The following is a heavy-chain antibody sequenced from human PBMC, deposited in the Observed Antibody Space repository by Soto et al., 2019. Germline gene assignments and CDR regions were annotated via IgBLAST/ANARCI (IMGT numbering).Heavy chain of an antibody. CDR1: GYSFTSYW. CDR3: ASVGVVVAATDYGKDV. V-gene: IGHV5-51*01. D-gene: IGHD2-15*01. J-gene: IGHJ6*02. Sequence: GESLKISCKGSGYSFTSYWIGWVRQMPGKGLEWMGIIYPGDSDTRYSPSFQGQVTISADKSISTAYLQWSSLKASDTAMYYCASVGVVVAATDYGKDVWGQGTTVTVSS. CDR2: IYPGDSDT.